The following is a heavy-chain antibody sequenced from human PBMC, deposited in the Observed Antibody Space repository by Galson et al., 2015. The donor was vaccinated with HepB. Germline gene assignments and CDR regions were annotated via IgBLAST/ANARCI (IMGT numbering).Heavy chain of an antibody. V-gene: IGHV1-18*04. D-gene: IGHD6-13*01. Sequence: SVKVSCKASGYTFTSYGISWVRQAPGQGLEWMGWISAYNGNTNYAQKLQGRVTMTTDTSTSTAYMELRSLRSDDTAVYYCARDRSSWYRGLGSPDAFDIWGQGTMVTVSS. CDR1: GYTFTSYG. CDR2: ISAYNGNT. J-gene: IGHJ3*02. CDR3: ARDRSSWYRGLGSPDAFDI.